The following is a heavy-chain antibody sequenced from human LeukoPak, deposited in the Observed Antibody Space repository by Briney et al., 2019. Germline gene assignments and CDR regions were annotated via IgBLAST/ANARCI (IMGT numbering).Heavy chain of an antibody. Sequence: GRSLRLSCAASGFTFSSYAMHWVHQAPGKGLEWVAVISYDGSNKYYADSVKGRFTISRDNSKNTLYLQMNSLRAEDTAVYYCARDKCHDCDFWSAHLVSWGQGILVTVSS. CDR1: GFTFSSYA. CDR2: ISYDGSNK. CDR3: ARDKCHDCDFWSAHLVS. J-gene: IGHJ4*02. V-gene: IGHV3-30-3*01. D-gene: IGHD3-3*01.